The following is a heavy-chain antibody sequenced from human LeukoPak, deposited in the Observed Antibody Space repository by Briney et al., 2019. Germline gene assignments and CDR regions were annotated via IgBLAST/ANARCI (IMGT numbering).Heavy chain of an antibody. CDR2: INWNGGST. J-gene: IGHJ3*02. CDR3: ATIGYGDYGGAFDI. CDR1: GFTFDDYG. V-gene: IGHV3-20*04. Sequence: GGSLRLSCAASGFTFDDYGMSWVRQAPGKGLEWVSGINWNGGSTGYADSVKGRFTISRDNAKNSPYLQINSLRAEDTALYYCATIGYGDYGGAFDIWGQGTMVTVSS. D-gene: IGHD4-17*01.